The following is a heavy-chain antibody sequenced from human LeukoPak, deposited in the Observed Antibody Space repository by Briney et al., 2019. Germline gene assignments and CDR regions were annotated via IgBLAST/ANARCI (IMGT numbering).Heavy chain of an antibody. Sequence: SQTLSLTCTVSGGSVRSGGYYWNWLRKHPGKGLEWIGYLDYSGNTNYNPSLKRRVTIATDTSKNKISLKLTSLTAADTAEYYCATQRDGYYNDAFDMWGQGTLVIVSS. J-gene: IGHJ3*02. V-gene: IGHV4-31*03. CDR1: GGSVRSGGYY. CDR2: LDYSGNT. CDR3: ATQRDGYYNDAFDM. D-gene: IGHD5-24*01.